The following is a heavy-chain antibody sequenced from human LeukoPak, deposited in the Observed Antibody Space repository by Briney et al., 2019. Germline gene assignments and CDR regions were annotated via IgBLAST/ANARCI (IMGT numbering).Heavy chain of an antibody. CDR3: VRDLCGKDDF. J-gene: IGHJ4*02. D-gene: IGHD1-26*01. Sequence: PGGSLRHSCAASGFTFITYRFHWVRQAPWEGPVWVSRTNRDGSSTDHADSVRGRFAVSRDNARNTLYLHLNSLRAEDTAVYYCVRDLCGKDDFWGQGILVTVSS. CDR1: GFTFITYR. V-gene: IGHV3-74*01. CDR2: TNRDGSST.